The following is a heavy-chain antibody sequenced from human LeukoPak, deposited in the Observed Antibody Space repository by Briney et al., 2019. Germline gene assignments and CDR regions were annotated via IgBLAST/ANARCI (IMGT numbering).Heavy chain of an antibody. CDR2: ITDSGAGT. V-gene: IGHV3-23*01. Sequence: GGSLRLSCAASGFTFSSYAMRWVRQAPGKGLEWVSAITDSGAGTYYADSVRGRFTISRDNSKNTLYLQMNSLRAEDTAVYYCGKFWSPRRGTYFDYWGQRTLVTVSS. CDR1: GFTFSSYA. J-gene: IGHJ4*02. D-gene: IGHD1-1*01. CDR3: GKFWSPRRGTYFDY.